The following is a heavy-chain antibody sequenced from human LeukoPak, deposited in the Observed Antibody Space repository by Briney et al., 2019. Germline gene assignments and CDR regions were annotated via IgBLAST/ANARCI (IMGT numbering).Heavy chain of an antibody. V-gene: IGHV4-30-4*01. D-gene: IGHD6-19*01. CDR1: GGSISSGDYY. CDR2: IYYSGST. J-gene: IGHJ4*02. Sequence: SETLSLTCTVSGGSISSGDYYWSWIRQPPGKGLEWIGYIYYSGSTYYNPSLKSRVTISVDTSKNQFSLKLSSVTAADTAVYYCARGSGFWYYFDYWGQGTLVTVSS. CDR3: ARGSGFWYYFDY.